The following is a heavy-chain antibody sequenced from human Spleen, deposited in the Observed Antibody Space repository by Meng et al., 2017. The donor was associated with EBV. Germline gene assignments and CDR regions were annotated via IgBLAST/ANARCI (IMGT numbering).Heavy chain of an antibody. J-gene: IGHJ4*02. CDR2: IHHSGGT. Sequence: GHLQESGPGMVRPPGPLSPTCACCGGLITSGDWWSWVHQSPGKGLEWIGEIHHSGGTSYNPSLKSRVTISLDMSKDQFSLRLSSVTAADTAVYYCARAGYHRPASEYWGQGTLVTVSS. CDR1: GGLITSGDW. V-gene: IGHV4-4*03. CDR3: ARAGYHRPASEY. D-gene: IGHD2-15*01.